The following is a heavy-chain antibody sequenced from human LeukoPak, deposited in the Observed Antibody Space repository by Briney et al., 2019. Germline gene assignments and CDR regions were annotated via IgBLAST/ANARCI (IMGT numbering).Heavy chain of an antibody. CDR2: IYHSGST. D-gene: IGHD4-17*01. J-gene: IGHJ4*02. Sequence: SQTLSLTCAVSGGSFSGGGYSWSWIRQPPGKGLEWIEYIYHSGSTYYNPSLKSRVTISLDRSKNQFSLNLSSVTAADTAVYYCARRRGTTVTTYFDYWGQGTLVTVSS. CDR3: ARRRGTTVTTYFDY. CDR1: GGSFSGGGYS. V-gene: IGHV4-30-2*01.